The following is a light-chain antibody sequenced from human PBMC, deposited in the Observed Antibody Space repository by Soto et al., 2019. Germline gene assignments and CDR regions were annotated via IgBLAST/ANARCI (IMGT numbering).Light chain of an antibody. CDR1: SSNIGSHV. CDR3: AVWDDSLDGWV. Sequence: QSVLTQPPSASGTPGQRVTISCSGSSSNIGSHVVYWYQQLAGTAHKLPMYNNNQRPSGVPDRFSGSKSGTSASLAISGLQSEDEADYYCAVWDDSLDGWVFGGGTKLTVL. V-gene: IGLV1-44*01. J-gene: IGLJ3*02. CDR2: NNN.